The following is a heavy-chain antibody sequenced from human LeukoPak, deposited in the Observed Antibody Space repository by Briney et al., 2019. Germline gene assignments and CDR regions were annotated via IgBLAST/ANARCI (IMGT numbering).Heavy chain of an antibody. Sequence: GGSLRLSCAASGFTFSSYGMHWVRQAPGKGLEWVAVISYDGSNKYYEDSVKGRFTISRDNSKNTLYLQMNSLRAEDTAVYYCAKDWQLVDYWGQGTLVNVSS. CDR1: GFTFSSYG. CDR3: AKDWQLVDY. CDR2: ISYDGSNK. D-gene: IGHD1-1*01. J-gene: IGHJ4*02. V-gene: IGHV3-30*18.